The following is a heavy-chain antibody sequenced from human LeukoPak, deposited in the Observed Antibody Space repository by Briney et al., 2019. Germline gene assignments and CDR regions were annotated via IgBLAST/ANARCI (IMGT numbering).Heavy chain of an antibody. CDR1: GYTFTGYY. CDR3: ARPVSSGITPSHAFDI. J-gene: IGHJ3*02. Sequence: GASVKVSCKASGYTFTGYYMHWVRQAPGQGLEWMGWINPNSGGTNYAQKFQGRVTMTRDTSISTAYMELSRLRSDDTAVYYCARPVSSGITPSHAFDIWGRGTMVTVSS. D-gene: IGHD1-14*01. V-gene: IGHV1-2*02. CDR2: INPNSGGT.